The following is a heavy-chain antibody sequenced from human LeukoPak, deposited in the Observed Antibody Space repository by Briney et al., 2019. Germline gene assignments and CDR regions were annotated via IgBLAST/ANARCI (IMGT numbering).Heavy chain of an antibody. CDR3: ARVSWFPGTSYYYMDV. CDR1: GGSSSSSNW. D-gene: IGHD1-1*01. V-gene: IGHV4-4*02. CDR2: IYHSGST. Sequence: PSDNLSLTGAVPGGSSSSSNWWSWIRQPPGKVLEWNGEIYHSGSTNYNPSLKSRVTISVDKSKTQFSLKLSTVTAADTAVYYCARVSWFPGTSYYYMDVWGKGTTVTVSS. J-gene: IGHJ6*03.